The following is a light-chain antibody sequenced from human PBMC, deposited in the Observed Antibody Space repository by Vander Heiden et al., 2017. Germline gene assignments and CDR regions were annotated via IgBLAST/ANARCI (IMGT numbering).Light chain of an antibody. CDR3: QQYDNSHT. J-gene: IGKJ2*01. CDR2: GAS. Sequence: ETVLTQSPGTLSLSPGERATLSCRASQSFNSNYLVWYQQKPGQAPGLLIYGASRRATGIPDRFNGSGSGTDFTLTIIRLEPEDSAVYYWQQYDNSHTFGQGTKLEIK. CDR1: QSFNSNY. V-gene: IGKV3-20*01.